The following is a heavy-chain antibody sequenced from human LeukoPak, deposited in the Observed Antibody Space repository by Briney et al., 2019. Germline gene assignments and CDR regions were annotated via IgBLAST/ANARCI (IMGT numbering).Heavy chain of an antibody. CDR3: ANWAPLMVNVLVDY. J-gene: IGHJ4*02. Sequence: PGGSLRLSCAASGFTFSSYAMSWVRQAPGKGLEWVSAISGSGGSTYYADSVKGRFTISRDNSKNTLYLQRNSLRAEDTAIYYCANWAPLMVNVLVDYWGQGTLVTVSS. CDR2: ISGSGGST. D-gene: IGHD2-8*01. V-gene: IGHV3-23*01. CDR1: GFTFSSYA.